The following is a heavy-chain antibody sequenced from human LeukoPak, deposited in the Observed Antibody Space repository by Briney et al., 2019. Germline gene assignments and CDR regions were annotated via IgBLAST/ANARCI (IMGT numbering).Heavy chain of an antibody. Sequence: GSLRLSCAASGFTFSSYAMSWVRQAPGKGLEWIGDIDHSGSTNSSPSLQSRVTMSVDTSKDQFSLKLSSVTAADTAVYYCARGPESPRAFDIWGQGTMVTVSS. CDR3: ARGPESPRAFDI. CDR1: GFTFSSYA. V-gene: IGHV4-34*01. J-gene: IGHJ3*02. CDR2: IDHSGST.